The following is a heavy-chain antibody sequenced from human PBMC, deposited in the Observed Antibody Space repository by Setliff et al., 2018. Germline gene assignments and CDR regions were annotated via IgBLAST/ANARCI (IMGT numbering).Heavy chain of an antibody. CDR1: GFIVSDKH. CDR2: IYNSDST. V-gene: IGHV3-53*01. D-gene: IGHD6-19*01. Sequence: PGGSLRLSCAASGFIVSDKHMTWLRQAPGRGLEWVSVIYNSDSTYYADSVKGRFTISRDNARNSVYLQMNSLRAEDAAVYYCATSDWYAAFDHWGQGTLVTVSS. CDR3: ATSDWYAAFDH. J-gene: IGHJ4*02.